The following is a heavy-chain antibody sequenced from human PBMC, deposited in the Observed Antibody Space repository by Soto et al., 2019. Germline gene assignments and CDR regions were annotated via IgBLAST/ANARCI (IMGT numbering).Heavy chain of an antibody. CDR3: ARELQGLYYFDY. CDR2: INGGNGNT. CDR1: EYTFTSYT. V-gene: IGHV1-3*01. D-gene: IGHD4-4*01. Sequence: QVQVLQSGAEVKKPGASVKVSCKASEYTFTSYTMHWVRQAPGQRLEWMGWINGGNGNTKYSQKFQGRVTITRETSASTAYMELSSLRSDDTAVYYCARELQGLYYFDYWGQGTLVTVSS. J-gene: IGHJ4*02.